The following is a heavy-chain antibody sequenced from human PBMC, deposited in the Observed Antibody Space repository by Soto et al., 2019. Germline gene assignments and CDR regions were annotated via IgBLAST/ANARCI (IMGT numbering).Heavy chain of an antibody. V-gene: IGHV5-51*01. CDR1: GYSFTSYW. D-gene: IGHD5-12*01. CDR2: IYPGDSDT. Sequence: GESLKISCKGSGYSFTSYWIGWVRQMPGKGLEWMGIIYPGDSDTRYSPSFQGQVTISADKSISTAYLQWSSLKASDTAMYYCARTGHLMGEWLRPFYYMDVWGKGTTVTVSS. J-gene: IGHJ6*03. CDR3: ARTGHLMGEWLRPFYYMDV.